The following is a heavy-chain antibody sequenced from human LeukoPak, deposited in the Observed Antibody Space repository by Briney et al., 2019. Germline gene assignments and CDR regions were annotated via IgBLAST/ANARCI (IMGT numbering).Heavy chain of an antibody. CDR3: ARDDWYSGSYASEYDALDI. V-gene: IGHV4-39*07. CDR2: IYHSGST. D-gene: IGHD1-26*01. CDR1: GGSISSSSYY. Sequence: SETLSLTCTVSGGSISSSSYYWGWIRQPPGKGLEWIGSIYHSGSTYYNPSLKSRVTISVDTSKNQFSLKLSSVTAADTAVYYCARDDWYSGSYASEYDALDIWGQGTMVTVSS. J-gene: IGHJ3*02.